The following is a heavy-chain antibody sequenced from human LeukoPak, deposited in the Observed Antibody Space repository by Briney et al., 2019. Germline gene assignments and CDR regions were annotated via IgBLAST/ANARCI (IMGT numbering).Heavy chain of an antibody. J-gene: IGHJ3*02. Sequence: QPGGSLRLSCAASGFTFSIYGMHWVRQAPGKGLEWVAFIRHDESNNYYADSVKGRFTISRGTSKNTLYLQLNSLRAEDTAVCYCAKDRWATQTTYDAFDMWGQGTMVTVSS. D-gene: IGHD1-1*01. V-gene: IGHV3-30*02. CDR3: AKDRWATQTTYDAFDM. CDR1: GFTFSIYG. CDR2: IRHDESNN.